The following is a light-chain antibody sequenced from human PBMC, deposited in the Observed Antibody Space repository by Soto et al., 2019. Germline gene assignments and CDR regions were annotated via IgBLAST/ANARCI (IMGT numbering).Light chain of an antibody. J-gene: IGKJ1*01. CDR1: QSISDY. V-gene: IGKV2-28*01. CDR2: LVS. CDR3: MQGLQDPLT. Sequence: MTQSPSSLSASIGDRVTITCRASQSISDYLNWYLQTTGQPPQILIYLVSNRDSGVPDRFSGSGSGTDFTLQLSRVEAEDVWVYYCMQGLQDPLTFGQGTKVDIK.